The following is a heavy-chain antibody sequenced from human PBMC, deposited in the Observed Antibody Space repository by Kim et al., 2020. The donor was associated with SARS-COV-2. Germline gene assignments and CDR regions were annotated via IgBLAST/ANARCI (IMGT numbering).Heavy chain of an antibody. J-gene: IGHJ4*02. CDR3: ASYPSYCSSTSCWSEFDY. CDR2: IIPIFGTA. D-gene: IGHD2-2*01. CDR1: GGTFSSYA. V-gene: IGHV1-69*13. Sequence: SVKVSCKASGGTFSSYAISWVRQAPGQGLEWMGGIIPIFGTANYAQKFQGRVTITADESTSTAYMELSSLRSEDTAVYYCASYPSYCSSTSCWSEFDYWGQGTLVTVSS.